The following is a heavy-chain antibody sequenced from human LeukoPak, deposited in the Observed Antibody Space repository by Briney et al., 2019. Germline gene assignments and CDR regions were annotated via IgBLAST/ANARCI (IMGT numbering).Heavy chain of an antibody. J-gene: IGHJ4*02. CDR3: ARDHDWGVDY. CDR2: INGKRGDT. Sequence: ASVKVSCKASGFTFTDHYMHWVRQAPGQGLEWMGWINGKRGDTNYAQNFQDRVTMTRDTSTSTVYMELSRLTVDDTGVYYCARDHDWGVDYWGQGTLVTVSS. CDR1: GFTFTDHY. D-gene: IGHD7-27*01. V-gene: IGHV1-2*02.